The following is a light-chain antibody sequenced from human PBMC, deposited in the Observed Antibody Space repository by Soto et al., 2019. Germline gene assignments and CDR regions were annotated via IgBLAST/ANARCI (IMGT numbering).Light chain of an antibody. CDR2: GAS. Sequence: EIVMTQSPATLSVSPGERATLSCRASQSVGSNLAWYQQKPGQAPRLLIYGASTRATGIPARFSGSGSGTEFTLTISSLQSEDSAVYFCQQCNNWPPWTFGQGNKV. CDR3: QQCNNWPPWT. CDR1: QSVGSN. J-gene: IGKJ1*01. V-gene: IGKV3D-15*01.